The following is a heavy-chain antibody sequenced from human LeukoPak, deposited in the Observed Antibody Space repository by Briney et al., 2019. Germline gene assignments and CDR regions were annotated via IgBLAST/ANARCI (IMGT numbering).Heavy chain of an antibody. CDR3: AREKVTYYGSGSYGKGMDV. D-gene: IGHD3-10*01. J-gene: IGHJ6*02. CDR1: GFTFSTYS. Sequence: GGSLRLSCVASGFTFSTYSMNWVRQAPGKGLEWVSYISSSSGTIYYADSVKGRFTISRDSVKNSLYLQMNSLRDEDTAVYYCAREKVTYYGSGSYGKGMDVWGQGTTVTVSS. V-gene: IGHV3-48*02. CDR2: ISSSSGTI.